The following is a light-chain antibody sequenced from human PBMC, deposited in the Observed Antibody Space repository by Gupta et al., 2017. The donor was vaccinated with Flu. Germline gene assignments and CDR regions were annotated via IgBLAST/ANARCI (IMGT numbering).Light chain of an antibody. CDR1: QSVSGSY. CDR2: GAS. V-gene: IGKV3-20*01. J-gene: IGKJ1*01. CDR3: QQYIRSLT. Sequence: ETVLTQPPGTLPWPPGERATLSSRARQSVSGSYLAWYQQKPGQAPRLLIYGASTRATGIPARFSGSGSGTDFTLTITRLEPEDFAVYYCQQYIRSLTFGQGTRVEIK.